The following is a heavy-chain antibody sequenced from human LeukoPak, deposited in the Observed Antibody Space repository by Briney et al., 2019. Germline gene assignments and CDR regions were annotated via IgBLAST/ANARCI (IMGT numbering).Heavy chain of an antibody. CDR3: ARDVRAARPYYYYGMDV. CDR2: IYYSRST. Sequence: SQTLSLTCTVSGGSISSGGYYWSWIRQPPGKGLEWIGYIYYSRSTYYNPSLKSRVTISVDTSKNQFSLKLSSVTAADTAVYYCARDVRAARPYYYYGMDVWGQGTTVTVSS. CDR1: GGSISSGGYY. V-gene: IGHV4-31*03. J-gene: IGHJ6*02. D-gene: IGHD6-6*01.